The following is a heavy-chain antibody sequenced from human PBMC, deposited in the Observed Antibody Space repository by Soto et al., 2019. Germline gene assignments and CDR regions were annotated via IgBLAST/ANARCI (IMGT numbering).Heavy chain of an antibody. D-gene: IGHD1-1*01. Sequence: SETLSLTCTVSGGSISSSHYYWAWIRQPPGKGLEWIGSMWHSGSAYYYNPSLKSRATISVDTSKNQFSLKITSVTAADRAVYYCVRHGEAGEPEHNWFALCGQGSLVTVSS. J-gene: IGHJ5*02. CDR1: GGSISSSHYY. CDR2: MWHSGSA. V-gene: IGHV4-39*01. CDR3: VRHGEAGEPEHNWFAL.